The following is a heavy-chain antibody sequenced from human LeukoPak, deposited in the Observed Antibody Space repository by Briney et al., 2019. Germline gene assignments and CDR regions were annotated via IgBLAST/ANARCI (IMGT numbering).Heavy chain of an antibody. J-gene: IGHJ4*02. Sequence: PSETLSLTCTVSGGSISSYYWSWIRQPPGKGLVWIGYIYYSGSTNYNPSLKSRVTISVDTSKNQFSLKLSSVTAADTAVYYCAREFYSYGPTDYWGQGTLVTVSS. CDR2: IYYSGST. CDR1: GGSISSYY. D-gene: IGHD5-18*01. V-gene: IGHV4-59*01. CDR3: AREFYSYGPTDY.